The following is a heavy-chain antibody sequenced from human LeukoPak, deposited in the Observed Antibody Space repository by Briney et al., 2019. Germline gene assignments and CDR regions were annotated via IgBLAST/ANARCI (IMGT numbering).Heavy chain of an antibody. Sequence: PSETLSLTCTVSGGSISSGGYYWSWIRQHPGKGLEWIGYIYYSGSTYYNPSLKSRVTISVDRSKNQFSLKLSSVTAADTAVYYCARVNTMVRGVMYYYGMDVWGQGTTVTVSS. V-gene: IGHV4-31*03. J-gene: IGHJ6*02. CDR2: IYYSGST. D-gene: IGHD3-10*01. CDR1: GGSISSGGYY. CDR3: ARVNTMVRGVMYYYGMDV.